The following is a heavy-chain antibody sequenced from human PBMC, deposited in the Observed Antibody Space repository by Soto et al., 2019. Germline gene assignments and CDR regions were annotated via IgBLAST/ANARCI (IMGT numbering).Heavy chain of an antibody. Sequence: SETLSLTCAFHGGSFSANSWNWIRQPPGEGLEWIGEINHSGSTNYNPSLKSRVSISVDTSKNQFSLNLRSVTAADTAVYYCARGWAGLPHWFDPWGQGTLVTVSS. CDR3: ARGWAGLPHWFDP. J-gene: IGHJ5*02. CDR2: INHSGST. D-gene: IGHD6-19*01. V-gene: IGHV4-34*01. CDR1: GGSFSANS.